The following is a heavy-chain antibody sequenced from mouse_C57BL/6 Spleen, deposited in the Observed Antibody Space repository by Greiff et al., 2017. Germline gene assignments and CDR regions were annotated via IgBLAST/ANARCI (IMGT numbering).Heavy chain of an antibody. CDR1: GYAFTNYL. CDR3: ARFITTVGATGGNAMDY. Sequence: VQLQQSGAELVRPGTSVKVSCKASGYAFTNYLIEWVKQRPGQGLEWIGVINPGSGGTNYNEKFKGKATLTADKSSSSAYMQLSSLTSEDSAVYFCARFITTVGATGGNAMDYWGQEPQSPSPQ. CDR2: INPGSGGT. J-gene: IGHJ4*01. V-gene: IGHV1-54*01. D-gene: IGHD1-1*01.